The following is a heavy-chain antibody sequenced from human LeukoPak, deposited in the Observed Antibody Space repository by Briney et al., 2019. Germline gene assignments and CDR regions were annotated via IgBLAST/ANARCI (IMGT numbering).Heavy chain of an antibody. CDR3: ARDLNRYSGSLGD. V-gene: IGHV3-21*01. D-gene: IGHD1-26*01. CDR1: GFTFSSYS. Sequence: GGSLRLSCVASGFTFSSYSMNWVRQAPGKGLEWVSSISSSSSYIYYADSVKGRFTISRDNAKNSLYLQMNSLRAEDTAVYYCARDLNRYSGSLGDWGQGTLVTVSS. J-gene: IGHJ4*02. CDR2: ISSSSSYI.